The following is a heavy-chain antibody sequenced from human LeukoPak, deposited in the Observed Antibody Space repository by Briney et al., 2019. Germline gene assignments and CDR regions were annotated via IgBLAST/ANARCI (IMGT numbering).Heavy chain of an antibody. Sequence: SETLSLTCTVSGGSVSSGSDYWSWIRQPPGKGLEWIGYIYYSGSTYYNPSLKSRVTISVDRSKNQFSLKLSSVTAADTAVYYCARVGSDWNDVRYNWFDPWGQGTLVTVSS. CDR2: IYYSGST. V-gene: IGHV4-61*01. CDR3: ARVGSDWNDVRYNWFDP. D-gene: IGHD1-1*01. CDR1: GGSVSSGSDY. J-gene: IGHJ5*02.